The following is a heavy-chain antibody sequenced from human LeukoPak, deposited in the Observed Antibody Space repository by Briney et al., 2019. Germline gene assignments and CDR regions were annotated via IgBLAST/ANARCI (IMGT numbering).Heavy chain of an antibody. D-gene: IGHD3-22*01. CDR2: IKLDRSEK. J-gene: IGHJ4*02. Sequence: GGSLRLSCAASGFTFSSYWMSWVRQAPGKGLEWVANIKLDRSEKYYADSVKGRFTISRDNAKNSLSLQMDSLRAEDTALYYCARDVNYYDSSGYYSSFDYWGQGTLVTVSS. CDR1: GFTFSSYW. CDR3: ARDVNYYDSSGYYSSFDY. V-gene: IGHV3-7*03.